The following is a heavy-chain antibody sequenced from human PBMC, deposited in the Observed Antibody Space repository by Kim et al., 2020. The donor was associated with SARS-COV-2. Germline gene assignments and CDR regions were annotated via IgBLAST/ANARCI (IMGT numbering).Heavy chain of an antibody. J-gene: IGHJ2*01. Sequence: NPSPNSRGNIPVDTPKNQFSLKLSSVTAADTAVYYCARGVAAAGRWYFDLWGRGTLVTVSS. CDR3: ARGVAAAGRWYFDL. D-gene: IGHD6-13*01. V-gene: IGHV4-31*02.